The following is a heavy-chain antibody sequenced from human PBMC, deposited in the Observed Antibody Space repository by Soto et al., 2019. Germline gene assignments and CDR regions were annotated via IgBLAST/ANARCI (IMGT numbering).Heavy chain of an antibody. Sequence: EKLPHTNAVSGGMFRRCYWSWSRQPPGKELEWIGEINHSGSTNYNPSLKSRVTISVDTSKNQFSLKLSSVTAADKAVYYFAIGGNRRGHYSYYGMDVWGQSTTVT. D-gene: IGHD1-1*01. CDR1: GGMFRRCY. CDR2: INHSGST. CDR3: AIGGNRRGHYSYYGMDV. V-gene: IGHV4-34*01. J-gene: IGHJ6*02.